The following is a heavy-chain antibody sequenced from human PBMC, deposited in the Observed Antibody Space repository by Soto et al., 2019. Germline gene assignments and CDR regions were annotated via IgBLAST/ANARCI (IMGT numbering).Heavy chain of an antibody. D-gene: IGHD3-3*01. J-gene: IGHJ5*02. CDR2: IYYSGST. Sequence: PLQPQCLPYTVSGGTIGGLYWSWIRQPPGKGLEWIGYIYYSGSTNCNPSLKSRVTISVDTSKNQFSLKLSSVTAADTAVYYCAREFFGAGNWFDPWGQGTLVTVSS. V-gene: IGHV4-59*01. CDR3: AREFFGAGNWFDP. CDR1: GGTIGGLY.